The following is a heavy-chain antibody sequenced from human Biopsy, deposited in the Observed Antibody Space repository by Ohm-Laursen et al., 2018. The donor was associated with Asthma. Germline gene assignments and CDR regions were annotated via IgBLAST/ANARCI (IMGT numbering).Heavy chain of an antibody. D-gene: IGHD2-15*01. CDR3: VRDKVVVVPGSKGPTDWFDP. Sequence: SVKVSCKASGYTFSNYAISWVRQAPGQGLEWMGWISGYNGDTKFTQNVKGRLSLTTDTSTSTAYMELRSLTSDDTAVYYCVRDKVVVVPGSKGPTDWFDPWGQGTLVTVSS. V-gene: IGHV1-18*04. CDR2: ISGYNGDT. CDR1: GYTFSNYA. J-gene: IGHJ5*02.